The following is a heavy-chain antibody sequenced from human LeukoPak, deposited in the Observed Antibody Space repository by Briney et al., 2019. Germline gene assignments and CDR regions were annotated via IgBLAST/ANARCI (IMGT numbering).Heavy chain of an antibody. V-gene: IGHV3-23*01. CDR3: ARDQYYGSGTYYNSSKGYFDY. CDR1: GITFSSYG. D-gene: IGHD3-10*01. J-gene: IGHJ4*02. Sequence: PGGSLRLSCAASGITFSSYGMSWVRQAPGKGLEWVSSISSTGGTTYYADSVKGRFTISRDNSKNTLYLRMNSLRAEDTAVYYCARDQYYGSGTYYNSSKGYFDYWGQGTLVTVSS. CDR2: ISSTGGTT.